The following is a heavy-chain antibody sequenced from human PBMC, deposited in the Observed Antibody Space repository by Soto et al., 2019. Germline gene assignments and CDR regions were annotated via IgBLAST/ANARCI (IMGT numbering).Heavy chain of an antibody. V-gene: IGHV1-69*02. D-gene: IGHD3-22*01. CDR2: IIPILGIA. J-gene: IGHJ4*02. CDR1: GGTFSSYT. Sequence: KVSCKASGGTFSSYTISWVRQAPGQGLEWMGRIIPILGIANYAQKFQGRVTITADKSTSTAYMELSSLRSEDTAVYYCARIPDYYDSSGSTFDYWGQGTLVTVSS. CDR3: ARIPDYYDSSGSTFDY.